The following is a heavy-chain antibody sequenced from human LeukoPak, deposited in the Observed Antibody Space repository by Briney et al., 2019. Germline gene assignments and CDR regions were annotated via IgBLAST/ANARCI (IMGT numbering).Heavy chain of an antibody. CDR1: GGSFSGYY. J-gene: IGHJ5*02. D-gene: IGHD3-10*01. V-gene: IGHV4-34*01. CDR3: ARRPALKLLWFGELLAWFDP. Sequence: PSETLSLTCAVYGGSFSGYYWSWIRQPPGKGLEWIGEINHSGSTNYNPSLKSRVTRSVDTSKNQFSLKLSSVTAADTAVYYCARRPALKLLWFGELLAWFDPWGQGTLVTVSS. CDR2: INHSGST.